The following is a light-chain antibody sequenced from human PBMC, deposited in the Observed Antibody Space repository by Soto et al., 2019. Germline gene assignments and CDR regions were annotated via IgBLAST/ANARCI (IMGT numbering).Light chain of an antibody. CDR3: SSYTSSDTLA. J-gene: IGLJ1*01. CDR2: DVG. V-gene: IGLV2-14*03. CDR1: SSDIGGYNF. Sequence: QSALTQPASVSASPGQSLTISCTGTSSDIGGYNFVSWYQHHPGKAPKLLIFDVGSRPSGVSNRFSGSKSGNTASLTISGLQAEDEADYYYSSYTSSDTLAFGTGTKLTVL.